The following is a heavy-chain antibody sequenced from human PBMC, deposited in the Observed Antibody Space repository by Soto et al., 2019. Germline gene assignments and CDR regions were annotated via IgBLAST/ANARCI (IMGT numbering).Heavy chain of an antibody. Sequence: GGSLRLSCAASGFMFSSYYMHWFRQAPGKGLEWVAVISHDGNITDYADSVKGRFTISRDNSINTVSLQMNNLRADDTAVYHCAKDRLTDYYFVSWGQGALVTVSS. V-gene: IGHV3-30*18. D-gene: IGHD3-9*01. CDR2: ISHDGNIT. CDR1: GFMFSSYY. CDR3: AKDRLTDYYFVS. J-gene: IGHJ4*02.